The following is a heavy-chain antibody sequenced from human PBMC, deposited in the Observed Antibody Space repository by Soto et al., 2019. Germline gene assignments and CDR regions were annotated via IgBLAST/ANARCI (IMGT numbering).Heavy chain of an antibody. J-gene: IGHJ4*02. CDR3: TKGGHLDY. Sequence: EVQVLESGGELVQPGGSLRLSCAASGFPFSSYDMSWVRQAPGKGLDWVSVIRGSDGSTYYANSVKGRFTISRDNSKNTLFLQMNSLRAEDTAIYYCTKGGHLDYWRPGTLVTVSS. CDR2: IRGSDGST. V-gene: IGHV3-23*01. CDR1: GFPFSSYD. D-gene: IGHD3-10*01.